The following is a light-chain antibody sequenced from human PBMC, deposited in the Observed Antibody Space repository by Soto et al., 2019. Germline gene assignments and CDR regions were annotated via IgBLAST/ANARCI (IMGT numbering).Light chain of an antibody. J-gene: IGKJ1*01. V-gene: IGKV1-5*01. Sequence: DIQMTQSPSTLSASVGERVTITCRASQSVSNWLAWYQQKPGKAPNLLIYDVSSLESGVPSRFSGSGSGTEFILTISSLQPDDFATYYCQQYNSYSPTFGQGTKVDIK. CDR2: DVS. CDR1: QSVSNW. CDR3: QQYNSYSPT.